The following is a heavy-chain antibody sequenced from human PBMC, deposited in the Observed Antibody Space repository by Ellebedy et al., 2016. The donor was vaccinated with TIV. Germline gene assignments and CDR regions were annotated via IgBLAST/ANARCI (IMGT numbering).Heavy chain of an antibody. J-gene: IGHJ4*02. Sequence: SETLSLXXTVSGGSISSAYYWRWIRQHPGKGLQWIGYIYNSGSTYYNPSLKSRVIISIDRSTNQFSLKLSSVTVADTAVYYCARVGGGMVKQIDYWGQGTLVTVSS. CDR2: IYNSGST. CDR1: GGSISSAYY. V-gene: IGHV4-31*03. D-gene: IGHD3-16*01. CDR3: ARVGGGMVKQIDY.